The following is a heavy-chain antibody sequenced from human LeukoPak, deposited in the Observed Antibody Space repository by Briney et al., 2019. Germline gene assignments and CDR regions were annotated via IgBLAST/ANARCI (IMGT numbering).Heavy chain of an antibody. V-gene: IGHV3-23*01. Sequence: GGSLRLSCAASGFTLRSYDMSWFRQAPGKGLEWVAATSGSGVNSYYADSVRGRFTISRDNSQNTLYLQMDSLRAEDTALCYCAKEYSGYDFDYWGQGTLVTVSS. CDR3: AKEYSGYDFDY. J-gene: IGHJ4*02. D-gene: IGHD5-12*01. CDR2: TSGSGVNS. CDR1: GFTLRSYD.